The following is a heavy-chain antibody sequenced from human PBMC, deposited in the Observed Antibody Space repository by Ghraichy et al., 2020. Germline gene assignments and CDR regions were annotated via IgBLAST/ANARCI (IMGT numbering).Heavy chain of an antibody. CDR1: GDSIDNYRYY. CDR3: ARHVLNGNLADYFDN. CDR2: IYYSGTT. V-gene: IGHV4-39*01. J-gene: IGHJ4*02. D-gene: IGHD2/OR15-2a*01. Sequence: SETLSLTCTVSGDSIDNYRYYWGWIRQPPGRGLECIGTIYYSGTTSYSPSLRSRVTMSVDASKNQFSLKLSSVTAADTAVYHCARHVLNGNLADYFDNWGQGTLVTVSS.